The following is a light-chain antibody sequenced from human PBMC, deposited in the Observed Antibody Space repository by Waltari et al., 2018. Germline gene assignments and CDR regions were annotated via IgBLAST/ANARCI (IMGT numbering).Light chain of an antibody. CDR1: SSAVGCYNY. Sequence: SALTQPRPVSGSPGRSVTISCTGTSSAVGCYNYVHWYQQLPDKAPKLMIYDVSRRPSGVPDRFSGSKSGHTASLTISGLQAEDEADYYCSSYAGTYAVVFGGGTKLTVL. CDR2: DVS. J-gene: IGLJ2*01. V-gene: IGLV2-11*01. CDR3: SSYAGTYAVV.